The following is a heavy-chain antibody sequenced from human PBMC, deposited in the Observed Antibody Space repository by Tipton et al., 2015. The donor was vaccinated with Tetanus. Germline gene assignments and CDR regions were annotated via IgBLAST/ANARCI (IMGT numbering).Heavy chain of an antibody. CDR2: INPDGRRT. Sequence: SLRLSCAASGFTSKSHYMHWVRQAPGKGLVWISRINPDGRRTNYADSVKGRFTISRDNAKNTVYLQMNSLRAEDTAVYYCAKDLEMVALDYWGLGTLVTVAS. J-gene: IGHJ4*02. CDR3: AKDLEMVALDY. D-gene: IGHD5-12*01. V-gene: IGHV3-74*01. CDR1: GFTSKSHY.